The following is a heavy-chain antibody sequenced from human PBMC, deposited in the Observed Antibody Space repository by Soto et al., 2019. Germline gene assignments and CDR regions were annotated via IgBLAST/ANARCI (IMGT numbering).Heavy chain of an antibody. CDR2: IYSGGST. J-gene: IGHJ5*02. V-gene: IGHV3-66*01. CDR3: GRDKTHGGGGSGTETGFDP. CDR1: GFTVSSNY. D-gene: IGHD2-21*01. Sequence: GGSLRLSCAASGFTVSSNYMSWVRQAPGKGLEWVSVIYSGGSTYYADSVKGRFTISRDNSKNTLYLQMNSLRAEDTAVYYCGRDKTHGGGGSGTETGFDPWGKGTRVTVSS.